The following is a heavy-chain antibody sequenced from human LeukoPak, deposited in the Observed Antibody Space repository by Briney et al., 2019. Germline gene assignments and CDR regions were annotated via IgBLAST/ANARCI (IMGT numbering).Heavy chain of an antibody. Sequence: PSETLSLTCTVSGYSISSGYYWGWIRQPPGKGLEWIGSIYHSGSTYYNPSLKSRVTISVDTSKNQFSLKLSSVTAADTAVYYCARAVTMVRGVIIRSVDYWGQGTLVTVSS. CDR3: ARAVTMVRGVIIRSVDY. V-gene: IGHV4-38-2*02. CDR1: GYSISSGYY. D-gene: IGHD3-10*01. J-gene: IGHJ4*02. CDR2: IYHSGST.